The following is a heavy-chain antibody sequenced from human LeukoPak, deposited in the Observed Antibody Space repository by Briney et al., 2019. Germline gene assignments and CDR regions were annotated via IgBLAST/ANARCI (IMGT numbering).Heavy chain of an antibody. CDR1: GYTFTSYG. V-gene: IGHV1-18*01. CDR2: ISAYNGNT. CDR3: ARDGPRIAAPLTLWY. J-gene: IGHJ4*02. D-gene: IGHD6-13*01. Sequence: EASVKVSCKASGYTFTSYGISWVRQAPGQGLEWMGWISAYNGNTNYAQKLQGRVTMTTDTSTSTAYMELRSLRSDDTAVYYCARDGPRIAAPLTLWYWGQGTLVTVSS.